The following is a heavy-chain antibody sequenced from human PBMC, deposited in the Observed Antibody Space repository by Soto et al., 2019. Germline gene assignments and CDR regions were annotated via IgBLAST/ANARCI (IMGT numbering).Heavy chain of an antibody. CDR3: ARGATSSWPFDY. CDR2: INPGNGDT. Sequence: ASVKVSCKASGYTFTNYAMHWVRLAPGQRLEWMGWINPGNGDTEYSRELQGRVIITRDTSASTAYMELTSLRLEDTAVYYCARGATSSWPFDYWGQGTLVTVSS. D-gene: IGHD6-13*01. J-gene: IGHJ4*02. CDR1: GYTFTNYA. V-gene: IGHV1-3*01.